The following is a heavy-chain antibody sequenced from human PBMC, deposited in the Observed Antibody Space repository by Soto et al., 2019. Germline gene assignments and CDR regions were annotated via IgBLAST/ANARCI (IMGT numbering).Heavy chain of an antibody. Sequence: SGTLSLTCTVSGGSISSYYWSWIRRPPGKGLEWIGYIYYSGSTNYNPSLKSRVTISVDTSKKQFSLYLSSVTAAATAVYYCARDTGGYSYVSLYYGMDLWGQVTTVTVSS. J-gene: IGHJ6*02. CDR3: ARDTGGYSYVSLYYGMDL. CDR1: GGSISSYY. D-gene: IGHD5-18*01. V-gene: IGHV4-59*01. CDR2: IYYSGST.